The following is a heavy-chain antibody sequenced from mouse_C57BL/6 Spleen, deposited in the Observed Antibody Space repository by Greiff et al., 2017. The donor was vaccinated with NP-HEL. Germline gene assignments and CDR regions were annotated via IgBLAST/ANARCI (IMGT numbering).Heavy chain of an antibody. CDR2: INPNNGGT. CDR3: ARGDGSSYGYFDY. Sequence: EVQLQESGPELVKPGASVKMSCKASGYTFTDYNMHWVKQSHGKSLEWIGYINPNNGGTSYNQKFKGKATLTVNKSSSTAYMELRSLTSEDSAVYYCARGDGSSYGYFDYWGQGTTLTVSS. J-gene: IGHJ2*01. V-gene: IGHV1-22*01. D-gene: IGHD1-1*01. CDR1: GYTFTDYN.